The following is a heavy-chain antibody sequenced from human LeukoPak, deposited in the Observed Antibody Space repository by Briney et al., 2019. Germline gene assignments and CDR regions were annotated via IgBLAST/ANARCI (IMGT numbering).Heavy chain of an antibody. J-gene: IGHJ4*02. CDR3: TTFRVATTGPKYYFGN. V-gene: IGHV3-15*01. Sequence: GGSLRLSCAASGLTFTNAWMSWVRQAPGEGLEWVGRIKSKTDGGTTDYAAPVKGRVTISRDDLQNTVYLQVNSLETEDTAVYYSTTFRVATTGPKYYFGNWGQGTRVTVSS. CDR2: IKSKTDGGTT. CDR1: GLTFTNAW. D-gene: IGHD1-1*01.